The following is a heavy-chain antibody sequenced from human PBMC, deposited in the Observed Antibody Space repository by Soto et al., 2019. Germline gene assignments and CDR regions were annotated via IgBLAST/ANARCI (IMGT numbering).Heavy chain of an antibody. CDR3: AKDRASGYVYGMDV. Sequence: GGSLRLSCAASGFTFDDYAMHWVRQAPGKGLEWVSGISGSGGSTYYADSVKGRFTISRDNCKNTLYLQMNRLRAEDTAVYYCAKDRASGYVYGMDVWGQGTTVTVSS. J-gene: IGHJ6*02. CDR2: ISGSGGST. D-gene: IGHD5-12*01. V-gene: IGHV3-23*01. CDR1: GFTFDDYA.